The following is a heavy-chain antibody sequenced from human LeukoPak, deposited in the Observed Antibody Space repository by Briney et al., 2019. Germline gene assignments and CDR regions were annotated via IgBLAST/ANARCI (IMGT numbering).Heavy chain of an antibody. J-gene: IGHJ5*02. CDR3: AKGIEYYDILTGHNWFDP. V-gene: IGHV3-30*18. D-gene: IGHD3-9*01. Sequence: GGSLRLSCAASGFTFSSYGMHWVRQAPGKGLEWVAVISYDGSNKYYADSVKGRFTISRDNSKNTLYLQMNSLRAEDTAVYYCAKGIEYYDILTGHNWFDPWGQEPWSPSPQ. CDR2: ISYDGSNK. CDR1: GFTFSSYG.